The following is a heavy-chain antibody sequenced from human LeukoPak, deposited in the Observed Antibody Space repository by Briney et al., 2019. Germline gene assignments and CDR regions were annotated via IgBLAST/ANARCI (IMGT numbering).Heavy chain of an antibody. CDR1: GFTFSSYG. Sequence: PGGSLRLSCAASGFTFSSYGMHWVRQAPGKGLEWVAVIWYDGSNKYYADSVKGRFTISRDNSKNTLYLQMNSLRAEDTAVYYCAKARWDIIIVPSSYYLDYWGQGTLVTVSS. V-gene: IGHV3-33*06. CDR2: IWYDGSNK. CDR3: AKARWDIIIVPSSYYLDY. D-gene: IGHD2-2*01. J-gene: IGHJ4*02.